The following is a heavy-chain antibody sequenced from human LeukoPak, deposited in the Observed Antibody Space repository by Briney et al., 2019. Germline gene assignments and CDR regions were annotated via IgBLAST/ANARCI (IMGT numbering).Heavy chain of an antibody. J-gene: IGHJ4*02. Sequence: PGRSLRLSCAASGFSFNDYGMHWVRQAPGKGLEWLAVVTYGENIAYSRDSAKGRFTVPGDNSKNTLYLQMDSLTAECTAVYYCVREQGTGLYSASDFWGQGTLVTVSS. CDR1: GFSFNDYG. D-gene: IGHD1-26*01. CDR2: VTYGENIA. V-gene: IGHV3-33*05. CDR3: VREQGTGLYSASDF.